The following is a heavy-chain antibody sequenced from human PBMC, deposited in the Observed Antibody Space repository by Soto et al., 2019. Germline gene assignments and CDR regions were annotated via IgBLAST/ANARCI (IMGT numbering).Heavy chain of an antibody. CDR3: ARDSLNSSSGYGHGASDI. CDR1: GFTFSDYY. J-gene: IGHJ3*02. V-gene: IGHV3-11*01. Sequence: QVQLVESGGGLVKPGGSLRLSCAASGFTFSDYYMSWIRQAPGKGLEWVSYISSSGSMIYYADSVKGRFTISRDNAKHSLYLQMNSLREADTAVYYCARDSLNSSSGYGHGASDISGQRTMGTVAS. CDR2: ISSSGSMI. D-gene: IGHD6-13*01.